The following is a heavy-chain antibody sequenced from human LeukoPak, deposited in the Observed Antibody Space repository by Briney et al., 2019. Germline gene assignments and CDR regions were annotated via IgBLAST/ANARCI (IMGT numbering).Heavy chain of an antibody. Sequence: GGSLRLSCAASGFTFSSYSINWVRQAPGKSLEWVSFISGSGSIKYYADSVKGRFTISRDNAKNSLYLQMNSLRDEDTAVYYCARDGIWFGEPDYWGQGTLVTVSS. CDR1: GFTFSSYS. D-gene: IGHD3-10*01. CDR3: ARDGIWFGEPDY. CDR2: ISGSGSIK. J-gene: IGHJ4*02. V-gene: IGHV3-48*02.